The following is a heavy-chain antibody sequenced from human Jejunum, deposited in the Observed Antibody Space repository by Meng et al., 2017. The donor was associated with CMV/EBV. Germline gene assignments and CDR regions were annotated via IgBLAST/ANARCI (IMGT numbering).Heavy chain of an antibody. V-gene: IGHV5-51*01. Sequence: GSGYSLNTNGIGWVRQMPGKGLEWMGIIYFGDSDTRYSPSFQGQVTLSVDKSINTAYLQWNSLKASDTAMYYCVVVVVPPTMIEVWGQGTLVTVSS. CDR2: IYFGDSDT. J-gene: IGHJ4*02. CDR1: GYSLNTNG. D-gene: IGHD3-22*01. CDR3: VVVVVPPTMIEV.